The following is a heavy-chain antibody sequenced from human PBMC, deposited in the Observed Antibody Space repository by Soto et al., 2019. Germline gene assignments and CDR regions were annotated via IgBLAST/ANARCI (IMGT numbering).Heavy chain of an antibody. V-gene: IGHV3-21*01. Sequence: GGSLRLSCAASGFTFSSNSMNWVRQAPGKGLEWVSSISSSSGYIYYADSVKGRFTISRDNAKNSLYLQMNSLRAEDAAVYYCASSRIAARGHDAFDIWGQGTMVTVSS. CDR1: GFTFSSNS. D-gene: IGHD6-6*01. CDR2: ISSSSGYI. CDR3: ASSRIAARGHDAFDI. J-gene: IGHJ3*02.